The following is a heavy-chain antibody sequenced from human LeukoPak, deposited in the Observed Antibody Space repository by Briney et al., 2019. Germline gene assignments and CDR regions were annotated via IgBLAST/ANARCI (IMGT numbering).Heavy chain of an antibody. D-gene: IGHD5-18*01. CDR1: GFTFSTHD. V-gene: IGHV3-13*01. Sequence: LAGESLRLSCAASGFTFSTHDMHWVRQATGKGLEWVSAIGTAGDTYYPGSVKGRFTVSREDGKNSLYLQMNSLRAGDTAVYYCARRYGSNYGPLAFWGQGTLVTVSS. J-gene: IGHJ4*02. CDR2: IGTAGDT. CDR3: ARRYGSNYGPLAF.